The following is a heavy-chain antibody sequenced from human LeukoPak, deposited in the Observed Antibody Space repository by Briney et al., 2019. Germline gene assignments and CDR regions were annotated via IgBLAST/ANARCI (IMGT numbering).Heavy chain of an antibody. Sequence: GASVKVSCKASGYTFTSYAMNWVRQAPGQGLEWMGWINTNTGNPTYAQGFTGRFVFSLDTSVSTAYLQISSLKAEDTAVYYCARGIAAAGTYINWFDPWGQGTLVTVSS. D-gene: IGHD6-13*01. CDR1: GYTFTSYA. CDR2: INTNTGNP. J-gene: IGHJ5*02. CDR3: ARGIAAAGTYINWFDP. V-gene: IGHV7-4-1*02.